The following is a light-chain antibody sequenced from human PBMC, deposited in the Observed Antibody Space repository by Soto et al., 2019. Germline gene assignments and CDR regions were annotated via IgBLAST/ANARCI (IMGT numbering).Light chain of an antibody. J-gene: IGKJ4*01. CDR3: QQLESYPST. Sequence: DIQMTQSPASLSASVGDRVTITCRASQSISTYLHWYQQKPGKAPNLLIYAASTLQSGVPSRFSGSGSGTDFTLTISSLQPEDFATYYCQQLESYPSTFGGGTKVDIK. CDR1: QSISTY. V-gene: IGKV1-39*01. CDR2: AAS.